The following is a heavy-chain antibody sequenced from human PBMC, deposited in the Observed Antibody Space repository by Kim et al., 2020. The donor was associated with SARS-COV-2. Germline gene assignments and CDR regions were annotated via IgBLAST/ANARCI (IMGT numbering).Heavy chain of an antibody. V-gene: IGHV4-59*01. J-gene: IGHJ4*02. CDR3: ARAGLDSSSHFDY. Sequence: YNPSIKSRVTIVVDTSKNEFSRKRSSVAAADTAVYYCARAGLDSSSHFDYWGQGTLVTVSS. D-gene: IGHD6-13*01.